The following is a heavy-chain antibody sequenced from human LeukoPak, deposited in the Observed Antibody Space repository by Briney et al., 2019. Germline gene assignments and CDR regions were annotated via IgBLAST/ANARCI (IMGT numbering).Heavy chain of an antibody. CDR2: IVGSSNTI. CDR1: GFTFSSYS. V-gene: IGHV3-48*04. CDR3: ASSNGCLDY. J-gene: IGHJ4*02. D-gene: IGHD5-24*01. Sequence: GGSLRLSCAASGFTFSSYSMNWVRQAPGKGLEWLSHIVGSSNTIYYADSVKGRFTISRDNAKNSLYLQMNSLRAEDTAVYYCASSNGCLDYWGQGTLVTVSS.